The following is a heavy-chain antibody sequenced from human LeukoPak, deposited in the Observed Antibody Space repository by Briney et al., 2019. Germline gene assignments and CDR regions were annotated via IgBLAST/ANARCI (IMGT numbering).Heavy chain of an antibody. V-gene: IGHV3-9*01. Sequence: PGRSLRLSCAASGFTFADYAMHWVRQAPGKGLEWVSGISWNSGSIGYADSVKGRFTISRDNAKTSLYLQMNSLRAEDTALYYCVKDKGVEAAAGTWGGFDYWGQGTLVTVSS. CDR2: ISWNSGSI. J-gene: IGHJ4*02. D-gene: IGHD6-13*01. CDR1: GFTFADYA. CDR3: VKDKGVEAAAGTWGGFDY.